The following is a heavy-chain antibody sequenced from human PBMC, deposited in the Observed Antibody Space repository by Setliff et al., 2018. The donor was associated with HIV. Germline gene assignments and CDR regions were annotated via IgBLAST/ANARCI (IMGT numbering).Heavy chain of an antibody. V-gene: IGHV3-21*01. CDR2: ISSSSSYI. J-gene: IGHJ4*02. CDR1: GFTFSSYS. D-gene: IGHD3-3*01. Sequence: GGSLRLSCAASGFTFSSYSMNWVRQAPGKGLEWVSSISSSSSYIYYADSVKGRFTISRDNAKNSLYLQMNSLRAEDTAVYCCARSYITPTPFDYWGQGTLVTVSS. CDR3: ARSYITPTPFDY.